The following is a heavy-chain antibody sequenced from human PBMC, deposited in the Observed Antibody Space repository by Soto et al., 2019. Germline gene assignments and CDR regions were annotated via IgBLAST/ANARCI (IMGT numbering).Heavy chain of an antibody. J-gene: IGHJ4*02. Sequence: PSETLSLTCTVSGGSLSSGGYYWRWIRQHPGKGLEWIGYIYYSGSTYYNPSLKSRVTISVDTSKNQFSLKLSSVTAADTAVYYCARSGYSYGPNPILYWGQGTLVTVSS. CDR3: ARSGYSYGPNPILY. CDR2: IYYSGST. D-gene: IGHD5-18*01. V-gene: IGHV4-31*03. CDR1: GGSLSSGGYY.